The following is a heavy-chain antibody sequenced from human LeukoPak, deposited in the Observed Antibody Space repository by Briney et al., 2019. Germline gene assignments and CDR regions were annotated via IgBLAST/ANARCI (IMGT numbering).Heavy chain of an antibody. CDR2: IWYDGSNK. CDR3: ARWDSSGFDY. CDR1: GFSFSSYV. J-gene: IGHJ4*02. D-gene: IGHD6-19*01. Sequence: GRSLRPSCAASGFSFSSYVIHWVRQAPGKGLEWVAVIWYDGSNKYYADSVKGRFTISRDNSKSTLYLEMNSLRAEDTAVYYCARWDSSGFDYWGQGTLVTVSS. V-gene: IGHV3-33*01.